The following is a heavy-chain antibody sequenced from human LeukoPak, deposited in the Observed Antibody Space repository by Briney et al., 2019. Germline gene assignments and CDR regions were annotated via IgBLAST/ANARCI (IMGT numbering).Heavy chain of an antibody. CDR2: IKQDGSAK. CDR3: ARVEASGYDYGAFDY. Sequence: PGGSLRLSCVGSGLTFSGYWMNWVRQAPGKGLEWVANIKQDGSAKYYVDSVKGRFTISRDNAKNSLYLQMNSLRAEDTAVYYCARVEASGYDYGAFDYWGQGTLVTVSS. V-gene: IGHV3-7*01. J-gene: IGHJ4*02. CDR1: GLTFSGYW. D-gene: IGHD5-12*01.